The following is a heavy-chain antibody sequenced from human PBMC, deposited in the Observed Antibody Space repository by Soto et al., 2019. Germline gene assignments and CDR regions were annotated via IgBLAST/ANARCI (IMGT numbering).Heavy chain of an antibody. CDR3: ARIGAYSNYGSSYYYYYMDV. D-gene: IGHD4-4*01. Sequence: SVKVSCKASGGTFSSYTISWVRQAPGQGLEWMGRIIPILGIANYAQKFQGRVTITADKSTSTAYMELSSLRSEDTAVYYCARIGAYSNYGSSYYYYYMDVWGKGTTVTVAS. J-gene: IGHJ6*03. CDR2: IIPILGIA. V-gene: IGHV1-69*02. CDR1: GGTFSSYT.